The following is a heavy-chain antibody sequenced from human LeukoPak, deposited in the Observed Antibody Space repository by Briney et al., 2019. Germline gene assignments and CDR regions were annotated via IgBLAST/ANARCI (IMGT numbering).Heavy chain of an antibody. CDR2: IYYSGST. J-gene: IGHJ3*02. D-gene: IGHD3-10*01. CDR3: ARPAYYYGSGSYSYAFDI. CDR1: GGSISSYY. V-gene: IGHV4-59*01. Sequence: SETLSLTCTVSGGSISSYYWSWIRQPPGKGLEWIGYIYYSGSTNYNPSLKSRVTISVDTSKNQFSLKLSSVTAADTAVYYCARPAYYYGSGSYSYAFDIWGQGTMVTVSS.